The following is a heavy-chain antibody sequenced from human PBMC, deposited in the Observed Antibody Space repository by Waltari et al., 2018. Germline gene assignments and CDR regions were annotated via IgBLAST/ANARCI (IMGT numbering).Heavy chain of an antibody. CDR3: ARLIVGATYWYFDL. D-gene: IGHD1-26*01. V-gene: IGHV4-38-2*01. Sequence: QVQLQESGPGLVKPSETLSLTCAVSGYSISSGYYWGWIRQPPGKGLEWIGSIYHSGSTYYNPSLKSRVTISVDTSKNQFSLKLSSVTAADTAVYYCARLIVGATYWYFDLWGRGTLVTVSS. J-gene: IGHJ2*01. CDR1: GYSISSGYY. CDR2: IYHSGST.